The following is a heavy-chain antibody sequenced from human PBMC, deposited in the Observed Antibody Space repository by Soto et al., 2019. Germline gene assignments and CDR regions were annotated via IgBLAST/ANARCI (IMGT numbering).Heavy chain of an antibody. J-gene: IGHJ6*02. CDR1: GFTFSSYA. CDR2: ISYDGSNK. CDR3: ARDGNAEDPDYYYYGMDV. D-gene: IGHD1-1*01. Sequence: GGSLRLPCAASGFTFSSYAMHWVRQAPGKGLEWVAVISYDGSNKYYADSVKGRFTISRDNSKNTLYLQMNSLRAEDTAVYYCARDGNAEDPDYYYYGMDVWGQGTTVTVSS. V-gene: IGHV3-30-3*01.